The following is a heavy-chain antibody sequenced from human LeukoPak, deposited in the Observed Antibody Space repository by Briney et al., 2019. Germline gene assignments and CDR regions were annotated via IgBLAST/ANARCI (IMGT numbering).Heavy chain of an antibody. V-gene: IGHV4-4*09. CDR1: GGSISSYY. J-gene: IGHJ3*02. Sequence: SETLSLTCTVSGGSISSYYWSWIRQPPGKGLEWIGYIYTSGSTNYNPSLKGRVTISVDTSKNQFSLKLSSVTAADTAVYYCAKNDAFDIWGRGTMVTVSS. CDR2: IYTSGST. CDR3: AKNDAFDI.